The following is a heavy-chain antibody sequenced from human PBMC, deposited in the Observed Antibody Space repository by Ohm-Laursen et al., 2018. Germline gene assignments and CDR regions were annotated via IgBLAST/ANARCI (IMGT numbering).Heavy chain of an antibody. CDR2: ISGSGDTT. Sequence: SLRLSCAASGFTFSNYWMSWVRQTPGKGLEWVSGISGSGDTTYYADSVKGRFTISRDSSENTVYLQMNDLRAEDTALYYCAKARSAVVFAASNHWGQGALVTVSS. CDR3: AKARSAVVFAASNH. V-gene: IGHV3-23*01. CDR1: GFTFSNYW. D-gene: IGHD2-15*01. J-gene: IGHJ5*02.